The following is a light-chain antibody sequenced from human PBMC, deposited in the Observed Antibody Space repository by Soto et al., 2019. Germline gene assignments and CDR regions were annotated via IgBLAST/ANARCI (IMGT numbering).Light chain of an antibody. CDR3: QHYNSYSEA. CDR2: KAS. Sequence: DIQMTQSPSTLSASVGDRVTITCRASQSISSWLAWYQQKPGKAPNLLIYKASTLESGVPSRFSGSGSGTEFTLTISSLQPDDFATYYCQHYNSYSEAFGQGTKGDIK. CDR1: QSISSW. J-gene: IGKJ1*01. V-gene: IGKV1-5*03.